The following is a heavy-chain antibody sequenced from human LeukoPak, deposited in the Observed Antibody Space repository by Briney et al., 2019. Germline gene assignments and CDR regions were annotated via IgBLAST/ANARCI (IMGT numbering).Heavy chain of an antibody. CDR1: GYRFSNYW. Sequence: GESLKISCKGSGYRFSNYWIGWVRQMPGKGLQWMGIIFPGDSDTRYSPSFQGQVTISVDKSINTAYLQWSSLKASDTAIYYCVRRMDTSGYFLYLFDYWGQGTLVTVSS. J-gene: IGHJ4*02. V-gene: IGHV5-51*01. CDR3: VRRMDTSGYFLYLFDY. CDR2: IFPGDSDT. D-gene: IGHD3-22*01.